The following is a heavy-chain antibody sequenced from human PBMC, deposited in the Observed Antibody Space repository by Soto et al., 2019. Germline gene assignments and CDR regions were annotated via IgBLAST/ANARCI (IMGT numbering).Heavy chain of an antibody. CDR1: GGSFSGYY. D-gene: IGHD3-22*01. V-gene: IGHV4-34*01. CDR3: ARGIGYYYDSSGYSTFKIGYYGMDV. J-gene: IGHJ6*02. Sequence: QVQLQQWGAGLLKPSETLSLTCAVYGGSFSGYYWSWIRQPPGKGLEWIGEINHSGSTNYNPSLKSRVTISVDTSKNQFSLKLSSVTAADTAVYYCARGIGYYYDSSGYSTFKIGYYGMDVWGQGTTVTVSS. CDR2: INHSGST.